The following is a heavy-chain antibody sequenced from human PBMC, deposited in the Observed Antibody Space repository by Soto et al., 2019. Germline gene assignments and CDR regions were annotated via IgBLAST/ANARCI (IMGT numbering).Heavy chain of an antibody. J-gene: IGHJ3*02. V-gene: IGHV4-34*01. CDR3: AIGTGGAEPQTDAFDI. CDR1: GGSFSGYY. D-gene: IGHD1-7*01. Sequence: SETLSLTCAVYGGSFSGYYWSWIRQPPGKGLEWIGEINHSGSTNYNPSLKSRVTISVDTSKNQFSLKLSSVTAADTAVYYCAIGTGGAEPQTDAFDIWGQGTMVTVSS. CDR2: INHSGST.